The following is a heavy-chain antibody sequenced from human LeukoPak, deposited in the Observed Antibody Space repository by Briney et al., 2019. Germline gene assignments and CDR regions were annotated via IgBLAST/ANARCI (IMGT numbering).Heavy chain of an antibody. CDR1: GGSFSGYY. J-gene: IGHJ4*02. CDR2: INHSGST. CDR3: ARRKRGIVVVITPFDY. D-gene: IGHD3-22*01. V-gene: IGHV4-34*01. Sequence: SETLSLTCAVYGGSFSGYYWSWIRQPPGKGLEWIGEINHSGSTNYNPSLKSRVTISVDTSKNQFSLKLSSVTAADTAVYYCARRKRGIVVVITPFDYWGQGTLVTVSS.